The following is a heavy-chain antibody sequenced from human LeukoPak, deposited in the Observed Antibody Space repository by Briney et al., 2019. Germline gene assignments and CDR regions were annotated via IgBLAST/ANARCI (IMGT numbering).Heavy chain of an antibody. CDR3: ARSGLHSFY. J-gene: IGHJ4*02. CDR2: ICYGGST. CDR1: GGSFSNYC. Sequence: SETLSLTCTVSGGSFSNYCWNWIRQPPGKGLEWIGYICYGGSTKYSPSLKSRVTISMASSKNQYSLRLNSLTAADTAVYYCARSGLHSFYWGQGTLVTVSS. V-gene: IGHV4-59*01. D-gene: IGHD5-24*01.